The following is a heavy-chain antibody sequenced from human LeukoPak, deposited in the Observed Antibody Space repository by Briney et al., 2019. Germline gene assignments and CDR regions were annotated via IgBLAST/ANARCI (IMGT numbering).Heavy chain of an antibody. CDR3: ARDRFGGSLDY. V-gene: IGHV3-33*01. Sequence: GGSLRLSCAASGFTFSSYGMHWVRQAPGKGLEWVAVIWYDGSNKYYADSVKGRFTISRDNSKNTPYLQMNSLRAEDTAVYYCARDRFGGSLDYWGQGTLVTVSS. CDR2: IWYDGSNK. CDR1: GFTFSSYG. D-gene: IGHD2-15*01. J-gene: IGHJ4*02.